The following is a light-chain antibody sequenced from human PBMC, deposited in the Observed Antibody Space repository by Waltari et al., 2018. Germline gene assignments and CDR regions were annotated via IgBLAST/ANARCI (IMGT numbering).Light chain of an antibody. J-gene: IGLJ3*02. CDR3: TSYTVSTPLV. CDR2: EVS. V-gene: IGLV2-14*01. Sequence: QSALTQPASVSGSPGQSITISCTGTSRDVGSYDYVSCYQQHPGKAPKLIIYEVSTRPSGVANRFSGSKSGNTASLTISGLQAEDEADYYCTSYTVSTPLVFGGGTKLTVL. CDR1: SRDVGSYDY.